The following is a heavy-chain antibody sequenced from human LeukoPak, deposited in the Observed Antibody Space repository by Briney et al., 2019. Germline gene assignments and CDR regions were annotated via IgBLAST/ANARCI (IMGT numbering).Heavy chain of an antibody. J-gene: IGHJ4*02. D-gene: IGHD3-10*01. CDR1: GFTFSSYA. CDR3: AKESGGYFGSGSCYGNFDY. V-gene: IGHV3-23*01. Sequence: GGSLRLSCAASGFTFSSYAMSWVRQAPGKGLEWVSAISGSGGSTYYADSVKSRFTISRDNSKNTLYLQMNSLRAEDTAVYYCAKESGGYFGSGSCYGNFDYWGQGTLVTVSS. CDR2: ISGSGGST.